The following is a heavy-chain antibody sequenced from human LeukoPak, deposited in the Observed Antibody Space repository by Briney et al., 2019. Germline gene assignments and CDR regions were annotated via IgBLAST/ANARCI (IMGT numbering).Heavy chain of an antibody. V-gene: IGHV1-24*01. D-gene: IGHD2-15*01. CDR3: ATYSVLVVLAPPLLSFYI. CDR1: GYTLTELS. Sequence: ASVKVSCKVSGYTLTELSMHWVRQAPGKGLEWMGGFDPEDGETIYAQKFQGRVTMTEDTSTDTAYMELSSLRSEDTAVYYCATYSVLVVLAPPLLSFYIWGQGTLFPASS. CDR2: FDPEDGET. J-gene: IGHJ3*02.